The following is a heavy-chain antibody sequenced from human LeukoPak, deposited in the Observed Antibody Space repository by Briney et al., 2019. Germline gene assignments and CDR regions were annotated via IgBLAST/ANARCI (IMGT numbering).Heavy chain of an antibody. Sequence: GGSLRLSCAASGFTVSSNYMSWVRQASGKGLEWVAVISYDGSNKYYADSVKGRFTISRDNSKSTLYLQMNSLRAEDTAVYYCARGLSGYDDYWGQGTLVTVSS. CDR3: ARGLSGYDDY. D-gene: IGHD3-22*01. CDR2: ISYDGSNK. J-gene: IGHJ4*02. V-gene: IGHV3-30-3*01. CDR1: GFTVSSNY.